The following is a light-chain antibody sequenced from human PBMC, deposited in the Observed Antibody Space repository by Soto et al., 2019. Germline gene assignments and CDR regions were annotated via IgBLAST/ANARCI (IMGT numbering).Light chain of an antibody. CDR1: QSVSSN. V-gene: IGKV3-15*01. Sequence: EIVMTQSPATLSVSPGERATLSCRASQSVSSNLAWYQQKPGQAPRLLIYGASTRATGIPGRFSGSGSGTEFTLTISSPQSEDCAVYYCQQYNNWPYTFGQGTKLEIK. CDR3: QQYNNWPYT. J-gene: IGKJ2*01. CDR2: GAS.